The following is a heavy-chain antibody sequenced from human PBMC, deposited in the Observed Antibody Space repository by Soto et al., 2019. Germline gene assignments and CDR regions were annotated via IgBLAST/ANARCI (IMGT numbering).Heavy chain of an antibody. V-gene: IGHV3-23*01. CDR3: GKHGGDSAYYYFDY. D-gene: IGHD2-21*01. Sequence: GGSLRLSCAASGFTFNSYAMNWVRQAPGKGLEWVSSISNGGGSTYYADSVKGRFTISRDNSKNTLYLQMNSLRAEDTDVYYSGKHGGDSAYYYFDYWGQGTLVTVSS. CDR2: ISNGGGST. J-gene: IGHJ4*02. CDR1: GFTFNSYA.